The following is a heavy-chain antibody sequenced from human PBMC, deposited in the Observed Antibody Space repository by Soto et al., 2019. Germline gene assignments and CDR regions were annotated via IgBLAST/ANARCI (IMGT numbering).Heavy chain of an antibody. CDR2: VYHSGNT. D-gene: IGHD6-13*01. CDR3: ARGERKQQRDD. Sequence: PSETLSLTCAVSGDSISSDKWWSWVRQPPGKGLEWIGEVYHSGNTNYNPSLKSRVIISVDKSKNQFSLKLSSVTDADTAMYYCARGERKQQRDDWGQGTLVIVSS. V-gene: IGHV4-4*02. CDR1: GDSISSDKW. J-gene: IGHJ4*02.